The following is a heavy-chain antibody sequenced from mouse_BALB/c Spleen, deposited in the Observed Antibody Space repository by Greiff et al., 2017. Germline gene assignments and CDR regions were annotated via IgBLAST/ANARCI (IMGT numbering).Heavy chain of an antibody. CDR2: ISSGGSYT. CDR1: GFTFSSYG. Sequence: EVKLMESGGDLVKPGGSLKLSCAASGFTFSSYGMSWVRQTPDKRLEWVATISSGGSYTYYPDSVKGRFTISRDNAKNTLYLQMSSLKSEDTAMYYCARHRDYRYDVGAWFAYWGQGTLVTVSA. V-gene: IGHV5-6*01. J-gene: IGHJ3*01. CDR3: ARHRDYRYDVGAWFAY. D-gene: IGHD2-14*01.